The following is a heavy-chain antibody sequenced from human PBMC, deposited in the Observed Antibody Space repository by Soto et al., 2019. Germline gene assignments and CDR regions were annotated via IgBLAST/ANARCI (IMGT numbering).Heavy chain of an antibody. V-gene: IGHV3-30-3*01. CDR3: ARNDYGDYPTYYCYFGMDL. CDR1: GFTFSSYA. D-gene: IGHD4-17*01. CDR2: ISDDGSNK. Sequence: QVQLVESGGGVVQRGRSLRLSCAASGFTFSSYAMHWVRQAPGKGLEWVAVISDDGSNKYYADYVKGGFTIYRDNSKNPLYLQMNSLRAEDTAVYYCARNDYGDYPTYYCYFGMDLWGQGTTVTVSS. J-gene: IGHJ6*02.